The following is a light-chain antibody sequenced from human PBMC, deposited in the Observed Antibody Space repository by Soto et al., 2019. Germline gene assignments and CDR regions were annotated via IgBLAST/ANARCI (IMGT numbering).Light chain of an antibody. Sequence: EIVLTESPGTLSLSPGERATLSCRASQSVSSSSLAWYQQKPGQAPRLLIYGASRRATGIPDRFSGSGSGTDFTLTISRLEPEDSAMYYCQQYGNSPITFGQGTRLEIK. CDR3: QQYGNSPIT. J-gene: IGKJ5*01. V-gene: IGKV3-20*01. CDR2: GAS. CDR1: QSVSSSS.